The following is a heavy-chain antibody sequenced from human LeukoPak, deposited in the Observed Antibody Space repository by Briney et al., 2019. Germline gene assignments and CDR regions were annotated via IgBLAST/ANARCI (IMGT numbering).Heavy chain of an antibody. J-gene: IGHJ4*02. CDR2: INHSGST. CDR3: ARQAFDWLLNY. Sequence: SETLSLTCAVYGGSFSGYYWSWIRQPPGKGLEWIGEINHSGSTNYNPSLKSRVTISVDTSKNQFSLKLSSVTAADTAVYYCARQAFDWLLNYWGQGTLVTVSS. D-gene: IGHD3-9*01. CDR1: GGSFSGYY. V-gene: IGHV4-34*01.